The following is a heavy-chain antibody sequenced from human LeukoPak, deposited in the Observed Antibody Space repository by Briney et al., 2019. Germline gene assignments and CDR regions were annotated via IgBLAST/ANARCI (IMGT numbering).Heavy chain of an antibody. Sequence: GGSLRLSCAASGFTFSSYSMNWVRQVPGKGLEWVAVTSYDGSNKYYADSVKGRFTISRDTSKNTLYLQMSSLRIEDTAVYYCARGSPPDYWGQGTLVTVSS. J-gene: IGHJ4*02. CDR2: TSYDGSNK. CDR3: ARGSPPDY. CDR1: GFTFSSYS. V-gene: IGHV3-30*03.